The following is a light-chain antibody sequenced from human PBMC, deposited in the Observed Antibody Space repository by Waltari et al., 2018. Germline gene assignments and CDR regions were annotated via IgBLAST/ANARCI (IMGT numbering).Light chain of an antibody. V-gene: IGLV1-40*01. CDR2: GNN. CDR3: QSYDSSLSALV. CDR1: SPNIGAGYD. Sequence: QSVLTQPPSVSGAPGHRVTISCTRDSPNIGAGYDVQWYQQVPLTAPPLLIFGNNNWPPGIPDRVSASKSGTSASLAITGLQADDEADYYCQSYDSSLSALVFGGGTKLTVL. J-gene: IGLJ3*02.